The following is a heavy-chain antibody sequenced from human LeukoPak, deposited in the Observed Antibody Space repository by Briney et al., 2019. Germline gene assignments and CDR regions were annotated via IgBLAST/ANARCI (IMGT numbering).Heavy chain of an antibody. CDR3: ARLGVGATLDY. Sequence: PSETLSLTCTVSGGSISGYYWSWIRQPPGKGLEWIGYIYYSGSTNYNPSLKSRVTISVDTSKNQFSLKLSSMTAADTAVYYCARLGVGATLDYWGQGTLVTVSS. D-gene: IGHD1-26*01. CDR2: IYYSGST. CDR1: GGSISGYY. J-gene: IGHJ4*02. V-gene: IGHV4-59*08.